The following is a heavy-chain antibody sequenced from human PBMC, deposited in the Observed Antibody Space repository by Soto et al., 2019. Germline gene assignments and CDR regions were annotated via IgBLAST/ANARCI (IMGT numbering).Heavy chain of an antibody. D-gene: IGHD6-19*01. CDR1: GGSFGGYY. CDR3: ARVGSIAVAGYHYYYGMEV. Sequence: WETLALTCAVYGGSFGGYYCSWIRQPPGKGLEWIGEINHSGSTNYNPSLKRRVTISVDTSKNQFSLKLSSVTAADTAGYYCARVGSIAVAGYHYYYGMEVWAHAPTVTV. J-gene: IGHJ6*02. V-gene: IGHV4-34*01. CDR2: INHSGST.